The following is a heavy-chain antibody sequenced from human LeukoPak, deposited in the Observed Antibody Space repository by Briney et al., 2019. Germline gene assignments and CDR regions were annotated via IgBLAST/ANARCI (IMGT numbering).Heavy chain of an antibody. Sequence: GGSLRLSCAASGFTFSDYYMSWIRQAPGKGLEWVSYISSSGSTIYYADSVKGRFTISRDNAKNSLYLQMNSLRAEDTAVYYCARDRAGGLRFVEWLSAFDYWGQGTLVTVSS. CDR2: ISSSGSTI. CDR3: ARDRAGGLRFVEWLSAFDY. J-gene: IGHJ4*02. CDR1: GFTFSDYY. D-gene: IGHD3-3*01. V-gene: IGHV3-11*01.